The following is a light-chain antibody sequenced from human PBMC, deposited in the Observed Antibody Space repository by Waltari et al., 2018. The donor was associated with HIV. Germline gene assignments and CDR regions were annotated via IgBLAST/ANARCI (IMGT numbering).Light chain of an antibody. CDR1: SSNIGNYD. J-gene: IGLJ3*02. CDR2: MNM. CDR3: ATWDDSLYGM. Sequence: QSVLTQPPSASGTPGQTVVISCSGNSSNIGNYDVTWYQVLPGSAPLLLHYMNMYLPSGVPGRFSGARSGTSSSRAIQALQSEDEADYYCATWDDSLYGMFGGGTKLTV. V-gene: IGLV1-44*01.